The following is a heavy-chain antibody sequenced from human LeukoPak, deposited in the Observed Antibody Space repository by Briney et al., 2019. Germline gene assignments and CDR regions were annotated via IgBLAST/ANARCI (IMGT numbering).Heavy chain of an antibody. CDR2: ISSSGSTI. CDR1: GFTFSSHG. Sequence: GGSLRLSCAASGFTFSSHGMHWVRQAPGKGLEWVSYISSSGSTIYYADSVKGRFTISRDNAKNSLYLQMNSLRAEDTAVYYCARVQAPTYDSSGYYSYWGQGTLVTVSS. D-gene: IGHD3-22*01. J-gene: IGHJ4*02. V-gene: IGHV3-48*04. CDR3: ARVQAPTYDSSGYYSY.